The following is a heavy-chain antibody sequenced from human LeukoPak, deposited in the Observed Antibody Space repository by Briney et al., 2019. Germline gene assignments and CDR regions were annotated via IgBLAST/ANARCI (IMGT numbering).Heavy chain of an antibody. J-gene: IGHJ4*02. CDR2: INPNSGGT. CDR1: GGTFSSYA. Sequence: ASVKVSCKASGGTFSSYAISWVRQAPGQGLEWMGWINPNSGGTNYAQKFQGRVTMTRDTSISTAYMELSRLRSDDTAVYYCAREGGYTAMVPFDYWGQGTLVTVSS. CDR3: AREGGYTAMVPFDY. D-gene: IGHD5-18*01. V-gene: IGHV1-2*02.